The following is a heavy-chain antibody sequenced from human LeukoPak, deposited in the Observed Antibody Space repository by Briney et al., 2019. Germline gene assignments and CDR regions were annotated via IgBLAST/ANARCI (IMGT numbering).Heavy chain of an antibody. Sequence: GRSLRLSCVGSGFTFSNHAMHWVRQAPGKGLEWVAVLSYDGSNSYYPDSVKGRFTISRDNSKNTLFLRMDSLRSEDTAVYFCARDPTPWRRDYFDSWGQGTLVTVSS. V-gene: IGHV3-30-3*01. CDR3: ARDPTPWRRDYFDS. J-gene: IGHJ4*02. CDR1: GFTFSNHA. CDR2: LSYDGSNS.